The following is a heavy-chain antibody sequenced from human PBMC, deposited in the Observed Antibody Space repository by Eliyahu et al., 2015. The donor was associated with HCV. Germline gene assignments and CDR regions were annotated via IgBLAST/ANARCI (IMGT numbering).Heavy chain of an antibody. CDR1: GFTFSSYS. D-gene: IGHD6-19*01. CDR3: ARQLSGWYLGERSSGGWFDP. CDR2: ISSSSSYI. Sequence: EVQLVESGGGLVKPGGSLRLSCAASGFTFSSYSMNWVRQAPGKGLEWVSSISSSSSYIYYADSVKGRFTISRDNAKNSLYLQMNSLRAEDTAVYYCARQLSGWYLGERSSGGWFDPWGQGTLVTVSS. V-gene: IGHV3-21*01. J-gene: IGHJ5*02.